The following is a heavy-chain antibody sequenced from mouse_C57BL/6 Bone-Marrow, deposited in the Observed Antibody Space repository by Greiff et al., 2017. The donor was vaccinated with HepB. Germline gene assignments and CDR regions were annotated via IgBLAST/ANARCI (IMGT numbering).Heavy chain of an antibody. D-gene: IGHD3-2*02. V-gene: IGHV1-54*01. CDR2: INPGSGGT. CDR1: GYAFTNYL. J-gene: IGHJ4*01. Sequence: QVQLKQSGAELVRPGTSVKVSCKASGYAFTNYLIEWVKQRPGQGLEWIGVINPGSGGTNYNEKFKGKATLTADKSSSTAYMQLSSLTSEDSAVYFCARGAQARYYYAMDYWGQGTSVTVSS. CDR3: ARGAQARYYYAMDY.